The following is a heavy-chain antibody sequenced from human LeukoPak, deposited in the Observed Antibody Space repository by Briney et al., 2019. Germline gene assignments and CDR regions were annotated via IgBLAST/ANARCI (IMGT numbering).Heavy chain of an antibody. CDR2: FDPEDGET. Sequence: ASVKVSCKVSGYTLTELSMHWVRQAPGKGLEWMGGFDPEDGETIYAQKFQGRVTMTEDTSTDTAYMELSSLRSEDTAVYYCATNLMPIQPWFRGSANWFDPWGQGTLVTVSS. CDR3: ATNLMPIQPWFRGSANWFDP. D-gene: IGHD5-18*01. CDR1: GYTLTELS. J-gene: IGHJ5*02. V-gene: IGHV1-24*01.